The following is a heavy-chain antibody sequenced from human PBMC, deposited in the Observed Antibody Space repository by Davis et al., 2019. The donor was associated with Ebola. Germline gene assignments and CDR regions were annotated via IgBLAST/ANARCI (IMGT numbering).Heavy chain of an antibody. D-gene: IGHD3-22*01. CDR3: ARVGNYTTYNWFDP. Sequence: SVKVSCKSSGYIFTAHYIHWVRQAPGQGLEWMGGIIPILGIANYAQKFQGRVTITADESTSTAYMELSSLRSEDTAVYYCARVGNYTTYNWFDPWGQGTLVTVSS. CDR1: GYIFTAHY. CDR2: IIPILGIA. J-gene: IGHJ5*02. V-gene: IGHV1-69*10.